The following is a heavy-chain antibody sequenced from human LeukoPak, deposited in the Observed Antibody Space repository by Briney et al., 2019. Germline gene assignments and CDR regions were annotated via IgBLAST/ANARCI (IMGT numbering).Heavy chain of an antibody. CDR3: ARADCSSTSCSGV. V-gene: IGHV4-34*01. CDR2: ISHSGSI. CDR1: GFTFSSYA. J-gene: IGHJ6*02. D-gene: IGHD2-2*01. Sequence: GSLRLSCAASGFTFSSYAMSWIRQPPGKGLEWIGEISHSGSISYNSSIKSRVTISVDTSKNQFSLRLRSVTAADTAVYYCARADCSSTSCSGVWGQGTTVTVSS.